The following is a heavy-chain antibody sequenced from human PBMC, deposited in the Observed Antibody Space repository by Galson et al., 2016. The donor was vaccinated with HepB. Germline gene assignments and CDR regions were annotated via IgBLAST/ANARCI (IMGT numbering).Heavy chain of an antibody. CDR3: ARHNSHCGRTSCIPPYRHFDL. D-gene: IGHD2-2*01. Sequence: SLRLSCAASGISFSTFSMNWVRQAPGQGLEWLSSIRSNGDVINYADSVKGRFTISRDNADNSLFLHMSSLRAEDTEIYYCARHNSHCGRTSCIPPYRHFDLWGRGTLVTVSS. V-gene: IGHV3-21*01. CDR2: IRSNGDVI. CDR1: GISFSTFS. J-gene: IGHJ2*01.